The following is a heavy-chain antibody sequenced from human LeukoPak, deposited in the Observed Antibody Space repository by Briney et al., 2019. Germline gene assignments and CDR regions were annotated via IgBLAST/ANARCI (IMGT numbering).Heavy chain of an antibody. Sequence: SETLSLTCTVSGGSISSYSWSWIRQPPGKGLEWVGHIYYSVSTNYNPSLKSRVTISVDTSKNKFSLNLSSVTAADTAVYYCARRNGNPAQCGGDCYAEGMDVWGQGTTATVS. CDR3: ARRNGNPAQCGGDCYAEGMDV. V-gene: IGHV4-59*08. D-gene: IGHD2-21*02. CDR2: IYYSVST. CDR1: GGSISSYS. J-gene: IGHJ6*02.